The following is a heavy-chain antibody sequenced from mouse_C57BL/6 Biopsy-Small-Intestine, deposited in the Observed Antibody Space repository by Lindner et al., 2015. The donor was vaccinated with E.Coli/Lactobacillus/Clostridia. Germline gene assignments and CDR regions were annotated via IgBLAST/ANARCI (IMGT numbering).Heavy chain of an antibody. CDR1: GYSFTSYG. CDR2: IYPRGGNT. CDR3: AREYGSAYGDFFDF. D-gene: IGHD1-1*01. J-gene: IGHJ2*01. Sequence: VQLQESGAELARPGASVKLSCRASGYSFTSYGVSWVKQTTGQGLEWIGEIYPRGGNTYYSEKFKGRATLTAGTSPSTAYMELRSLTSEDSAVYFCAREYGSAYGDFFDFWGQGTTLTVSS. V-gene: IGHV1-81*01.